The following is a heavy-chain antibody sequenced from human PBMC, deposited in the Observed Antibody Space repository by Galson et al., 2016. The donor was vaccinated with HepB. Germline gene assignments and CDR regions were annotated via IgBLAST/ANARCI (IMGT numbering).Heavy chain of an antibody. Sequence: CAISGDSVSSNSAAWNWIRQSPSRGLEWLGRTYCRSKCYNDYAFSVKSRININSDTSKNQFSLQLNSVTPEDTAVYYCARWDGSSGDGLLDSWGQGILVTVSS. CDR3: ARWDGSSGDGLLDS. D-gene: IGHD3-10*01. V-gene: IGHV6-1*01. CDR1: GDSVSSNSAA. J-gene: IGHJ4*02. CDR2: TYCRSKCYN.